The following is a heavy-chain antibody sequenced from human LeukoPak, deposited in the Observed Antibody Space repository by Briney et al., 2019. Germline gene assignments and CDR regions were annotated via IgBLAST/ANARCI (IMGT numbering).Heavy chain of an antibody. D-gene: IGHD6-19*01. CDR1: GGSISSNNYN. V-gene: IGHV4-61*02. CDR3: ARDKRVAVAGTYIYYYYMDV. Sequence: SETLSLTCTVSGGSISSNNYNWSWIRQPAGKGLEWIGRIYISGSGSTNYNPSLKSRVTMSVDTSKNQFSLKLSSVTAADTAVYYCARDKRVAVAGTYIYYYYMDVWGNGTTVTISS. CDR2: IYISGSGST. J-gene: IGHJ6*03.